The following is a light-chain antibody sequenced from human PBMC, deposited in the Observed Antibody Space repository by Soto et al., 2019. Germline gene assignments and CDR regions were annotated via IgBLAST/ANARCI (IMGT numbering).Light chain of an antibody. CDR2: EVS. J-gene: IGLJ2*01. CDR3: SSYAGSNNLV. Sequence: QSALTQPPSASGSPGQSVTISCTGTSSDVGGYNYVSWYQQHPGKAPNLIIYEVSKRPSGVPDRFFGSKSGSTASLTVSGLQAEDEADYYCSSYAGSNNLVFGGGTKVTVL. CDR1: SSDVGGYNY. V-gene: IGLV2-8*01.